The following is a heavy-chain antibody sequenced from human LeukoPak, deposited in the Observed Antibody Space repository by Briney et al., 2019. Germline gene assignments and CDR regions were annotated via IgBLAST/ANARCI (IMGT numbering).Heavy chain of an antibody. CDR2: IYTSGST. J-gene: IGHJ5*02. CDR3: ARDRSYSSAVVFDP. Sequence: KPSETLSLTCTVSGASISSYYWGWIRQPAGKGLEWIGRIYTSGSTNYNPSLKSRVSMSVDTSKNQFSLKLSSVTAADTAVYYCARDRSYSSAVVFDPWGQGTLVTVSS. V-gene: IGHV4-4*07. D-gene: IGHD6-25*01. CDR1: GASISSYY.